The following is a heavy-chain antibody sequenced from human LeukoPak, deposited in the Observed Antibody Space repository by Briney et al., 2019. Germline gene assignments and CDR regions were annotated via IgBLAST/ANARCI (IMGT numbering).Heavy chain of an antibody. D-gene: IGHD3-10*01. Sequence: SETLSLTCTVYGYSISSGFYWGWIRQPPGKGLEWIGSMYHSGTTYYNPSPKSRVTISVDTSKKQFSLKLSSVTAADTAVYYCARSVWFGELSIRPHAFDIWGQGTMVTVSS. CDR2: MYHSGTT. J-gene: IGHJ3*02. CDR3: ARSVWFGELSIRPHAFDI. V-gene: IGHV4-38-2*02. CDR1: GYSISSGFY.